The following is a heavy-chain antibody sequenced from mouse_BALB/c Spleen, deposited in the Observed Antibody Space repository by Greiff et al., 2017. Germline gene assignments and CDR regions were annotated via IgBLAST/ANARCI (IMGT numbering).Heavy chain of an antibody. CDR3: TSGRWYFDV. Sequence: QVHVKQSGAELVKPGASVKLSCKASGYTFTSYYMYWVKQRPGQGLEWIGEINPGNGGTNFNEKFKSKATLTVDKSSSTAYMQLSSLTSEDSAVYYCTSGRWYFDVWGAGTTVTVSS. J-gene: IGHJ1*01. CDR1: GYTFTSYY. CDR2: INPGNGGT. V-gene: IGHV1S81*02.